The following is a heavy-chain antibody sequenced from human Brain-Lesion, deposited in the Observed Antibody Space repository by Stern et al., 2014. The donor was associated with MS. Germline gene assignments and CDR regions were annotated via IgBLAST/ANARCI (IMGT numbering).Heavy chain of an antibody. D-gene: IGHD2-15*01. CDR1: GFSVSNNY. CDR3: ARDRTCTGGSCYGT. CDR2: IYSGGGT. J-gene: IGHJ5*02. Sequence: VQLVESGGKLIQPGESLRISCAASGFSVSNNYMTWVRQAPGKGMEWVWLIYSGGGTYYADSVKGRFTISRDNSKNTLYLQMNNLRAEDTAVYYCARDRTCTGGSCYGTWGQGTLVTVSS. V-gene: IGHV3-53*01.